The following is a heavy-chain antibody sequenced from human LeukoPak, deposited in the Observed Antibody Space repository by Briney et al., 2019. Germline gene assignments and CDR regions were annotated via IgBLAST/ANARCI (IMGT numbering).Heavy chain of an antibody. J-gene: IGHJ4*02. D-gene: IGHD2-15*01. Sequence: PGRSLRLSCEASGFTFSSYGMHWVRQAPGKGLEWVAAIWYDGSNKYYADSVKGRFTISRDNSKNTLYLQMNSLRAEDTAVYYCARDSIHKCSGGSCYRHFFDYWGQGTLVTVSS. CDR1: GFTFSSYG. CDR2: IWYDGSNK. CDR3: ARDSIHKCSGGSCYRHFFDY. V-gene: IGHV3-33*01.